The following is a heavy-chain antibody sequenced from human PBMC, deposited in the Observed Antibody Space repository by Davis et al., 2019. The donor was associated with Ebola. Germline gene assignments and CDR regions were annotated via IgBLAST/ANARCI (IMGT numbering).Heavy chain of an antibody. CDR1: GGSISSSSYY. D-gene: IGHD3-3*01. CDR2: IYYSGST. V-gene: IGHV4-39*01. Sequence: MPSETLSLTCTVSGGSISSSSYYWGWIRQPPGKGLEWIGSIYYSGSTYYNPSLKSRVTISVDTSKNQFSLKLSSVTAADTAVYYCARADFWSGYYTFYYFDYWGQGTQVTVSS. CDR3: ARADFWSGYYTFYYFDY. J-gene: IGHJ4*02.